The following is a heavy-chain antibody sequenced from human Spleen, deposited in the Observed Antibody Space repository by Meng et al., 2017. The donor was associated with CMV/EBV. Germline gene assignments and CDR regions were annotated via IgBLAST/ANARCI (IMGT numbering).Heavy chain of an antibody. V-gene: IGHV3-43*01. Sequence: GGSLRLSCAASGFSFDEYTMHWVRHAPEKGLEWVSLITWDGSHRYYADSVKGRFIISRDNSKNSLYLQMNGLRTEDTALYYCAKDLYELGPFDSWGQGTLVTVSS. CDR3: AKDLYELGPFDS. CDR1: GFSFDEYT. CDR2: ITWDGSHR. D-gene: IGHD7-27*01. J-gene: IGHJ4*02.